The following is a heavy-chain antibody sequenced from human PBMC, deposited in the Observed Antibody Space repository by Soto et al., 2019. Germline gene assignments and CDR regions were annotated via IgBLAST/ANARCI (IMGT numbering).Heavy chain of an antibody. Sequence: QVQMVQSGAVVKKPGSSVKVSCKASGDTFRTYAVNWVRQAPGQGLEWMGGTIPIFGTPTYAETFQGRVTITADDSTHTAHMEVTNLTSDDTAVYYCARGTYESGFDRWGQGTLVTVSS. CDR3: ARGTYESGFDR. CDR1: GDTFRTYA. J-gene: IGHJ5*02. V-gene: IGHV1-69*01. CDR2: TIPIFGTP. D-gene: IGHD3-10*01.